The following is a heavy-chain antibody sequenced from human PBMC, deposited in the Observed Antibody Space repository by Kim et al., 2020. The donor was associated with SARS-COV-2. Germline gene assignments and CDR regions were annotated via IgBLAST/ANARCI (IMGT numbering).Heavy chain of an antibody. CDR3: TSGPYYYDSGAYYHDY. Sequence: GGSLRLSCTTSGLNFADYAMCWFRQAPGKGLEWVAFIRSKRYGETTEYAASVKGRFTISRDDSKSIAYLQMNGLKTEDTAVYYCTSGPYYYDSGAYYHDYWGQGTLVTVSS. J-gene: IGHJ4*02. D-gene: IGHD3-22*01. CDR2: IRSKRYGETT. CDR1: GLNFADYA. V-gene: IGHV3-49*03.